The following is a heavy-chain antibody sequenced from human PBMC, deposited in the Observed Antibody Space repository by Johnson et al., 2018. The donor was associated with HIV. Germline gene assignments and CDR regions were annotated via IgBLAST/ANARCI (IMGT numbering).Heavy chain of an antibody. CDR3: VRVGKYWCGDCYSGVDVFDI. CDR1: GFTFDHYD. V-gene: IGHV3-20*04. Sequence: VQLVESGGGVVRPGGSLRISCAASGFTFDHYDMSWVRQVPGKGLEWVSGINWNGGTTGYSDSVEGRFTSSRDNAKNSLYLQMNGLRDEDTASYYCVRVGKYWCGDCYSGVDVFDIWGQGTMVTVSS. CDR2: INWNGGTT. J-gene: IGHJ3*02. D-gene: IGHD2-21*02.